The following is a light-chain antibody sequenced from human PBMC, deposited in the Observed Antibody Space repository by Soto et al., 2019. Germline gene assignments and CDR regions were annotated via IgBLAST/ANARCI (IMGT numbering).Light chain of an antibody. CDR3: QQYGSSIT. CDR2: GAS. J-gene: IGKJ5*01. Sequence: EIVLTQSPGNLSLSPGERATRSCRASQSGSSSYLAWYQQKPGQAPRLLIYGASSRATGIPDRFSGSGSGTDFTLTISRLEPEDVAVYYCQQYGSSITFGQGTRLEIK. CDR1: QSGSSSY. V-gene: IGKV3-20*01.